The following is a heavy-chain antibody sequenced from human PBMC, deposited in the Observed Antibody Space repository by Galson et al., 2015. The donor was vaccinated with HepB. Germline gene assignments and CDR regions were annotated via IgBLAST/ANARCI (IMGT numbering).Heavy chain of an antibody. CDR2: IRSKAYGGTT. CDR3: TREGITIFGVVTNDAFDT. Sequence: SLRLSCAASGFTFGDYAMSWFRQAPGKGLEWVGFIRSKAYGGTTEYAASVKGRFTISRDDSKSIAYLQMNSLKTEDTAVYYCTREGITIFGVVTNDAFDTWGQGTMVTVSS. J-gene: IGHJ3*02. CDR1: GFTFGDYA. D-gene: IGHD3-3*01. V-gene: IGHV3-49*03.